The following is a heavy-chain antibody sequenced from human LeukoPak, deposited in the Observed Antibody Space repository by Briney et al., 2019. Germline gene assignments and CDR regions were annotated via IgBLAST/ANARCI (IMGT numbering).Heavy chain of an antibody. Sequence: ASVKVSCKASGYTFTSYDINWVRQATGQGLEWMGWMNPNSGNTGYAQKFQGRVTMTRNTSISTAYMELSSLRSEDTAVYYCATFLRYFDWLRSGGAFDIWGQGTMVTVPS. D-gene: IGHD3-9*01. CDR3: ATFLRYFDWLRSGGAFDI. J-gene: IGHJ3*02. CDR1: GYTFTSYD. V-gene: IGHV1-8*01. CDR2: MNPNSGNT.